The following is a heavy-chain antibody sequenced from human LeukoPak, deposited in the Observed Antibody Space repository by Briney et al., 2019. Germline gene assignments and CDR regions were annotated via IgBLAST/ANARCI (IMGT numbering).Heavy chain of an antibody. V-gene: IGHV3-23*01. D-gene: IGHD3-16*02. J-gene: IGHJ4*02. CDR2: ISGSGKST. CDR1: GFTFSSFA. CDR3: AKDAIGQYRPYYYDC. Sequence: TGGSLRLSCAASGFTFSSFAMSWVRQAPGKGLEWVSSISGSGKSTYYADYVKGRFTVSRDNSKNTLNLQLNSLRAEDTAVYYGAKDAIGQYRPYYYDCWGQGTLVTVSS.